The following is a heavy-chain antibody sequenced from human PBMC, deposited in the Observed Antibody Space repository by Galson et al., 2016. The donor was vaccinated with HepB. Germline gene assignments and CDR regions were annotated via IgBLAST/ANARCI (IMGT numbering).Heavy chain of an antibody. Sequence: SLRLSCAASGLAFSSFGMHWVRLAPGKGLEWVAFIWYDGTQKYYAESVKGRFTTSRDNAKNTLYLQMNTLRAEDPAVYYCGREGVDQGGSDVWGQGTTVTVSS. D-gene: IGHD2-15*01. CDR1: GLAFSSFG. V-gene: IGHV3-33*01. CDR2: IWYDGTQK. J-gene: IGHJ6*02. CDR3: GREGVDQGGSDV.